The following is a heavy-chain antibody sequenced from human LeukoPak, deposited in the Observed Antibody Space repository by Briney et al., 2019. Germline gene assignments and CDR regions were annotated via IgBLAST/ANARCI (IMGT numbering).Heavy chain of an antibody. J-gene: IGHJ4*02. D-gene: IGHD1-26*01. Sequence: SETLSLTCTVSGGSISSSNFYWGWIRQPAGKGLEWIGRIYTSGSTNYNPSLKSRVTMSVDTSKNQFSLKLSSVTAADTAVYYCARDAGGSYSDWGQGTLVTVSS. CDR3: ARDAGGSYSD. CDR1: GGSISSSNFY. CDR2: IYTSGST. V-gene: IGHV4-61*02.